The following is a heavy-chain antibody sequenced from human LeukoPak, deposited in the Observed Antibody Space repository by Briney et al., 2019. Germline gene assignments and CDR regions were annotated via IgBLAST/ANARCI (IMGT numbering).Heavy chain of an antibody. Sequence: SETLSLTCTVSGGSISSGGYYWSWIRQHPGKGLEWIGYIYYSGSTYYNPSLKSRVTISVDTSKNQFSLKLSSVTAADTAVYYCARDGSGYDSGWFDPWGRGTLVTVSS. CDR2: IYYSGST. V-gene: IGHV4-31*03. CDR3: ARDGSGYDSGWFDP. J-gene: IGHJ5*02. CDR1: GGSISSGGYY. D-gene: IGHD5-12*01.